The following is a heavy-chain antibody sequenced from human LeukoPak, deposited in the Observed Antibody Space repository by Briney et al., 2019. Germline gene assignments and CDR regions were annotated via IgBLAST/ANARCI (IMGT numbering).Heavy chain of an antibody. Sequence: SVKVSCKASGGTFSSYTISWVRQAPGQGLEWMGRIIPILGIANYAQKFQGRVTITADKSTSTAYMELSSLRSEDTAGYYCDGYDSSGYYAFDIWGQGTMVTVSS. CDR2: IIPILGIA. CDR1: GGTFSSYT. D-gene: IGHD3-22*01. CDR3: DGYDSSGYYAFDI. V-gene: IGHV1-69*02. J-gene: IGHJ3*02.